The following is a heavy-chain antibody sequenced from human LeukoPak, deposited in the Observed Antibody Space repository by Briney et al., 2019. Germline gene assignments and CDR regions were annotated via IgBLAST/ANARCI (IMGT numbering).Heavy chain of an antibody. CDR2: INHSGST. CDR1: GGSFSGCY. CDR3: ARNQYSSSWYVD. J-gene: IGHJ4*02. Sequence: KPSETLSLTCAVYGGSFSGCYWSWIRQPPGKGLEWIGEINHSGSTNYNPSLKSRVTISVDTSKNQFSLKLSSVTAADTAVYYCARNQYSSSWYVDWGQGTLVTVSS. D-gene: IGHD6-13*01. V-gene: IGHV4-34*01.